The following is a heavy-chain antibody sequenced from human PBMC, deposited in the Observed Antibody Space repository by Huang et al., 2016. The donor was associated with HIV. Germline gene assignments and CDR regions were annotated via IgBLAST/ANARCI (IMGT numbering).Heavy chain of an antibody. V-gene: IGHV1-8*01. D-gene: IGHD3-10*01. J-gene: IGHJ5*02. Sequence: QVQLVQSGAEVKKPGASVKVSCKASGYTFTNYDINWVRQATGQGLEWMGWMNPNSGDTGFAQKFQGRVMTRNTSISTAYMELSSLRSEDTAVYYCARGGLLWFGELSTWGQGTLVTVSS. CDR1: GYTFTNYD. CDR2: MNPNSGDT. CDR3: ARGGLLWFGELST.